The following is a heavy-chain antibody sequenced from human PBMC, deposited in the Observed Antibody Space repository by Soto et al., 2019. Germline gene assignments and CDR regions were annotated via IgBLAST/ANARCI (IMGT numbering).Heavy chain of an antibody. V-gene: IGHV6-1*01. J-gene: IGHJ6*02. D-gene: IGHD6-19*01. CDR1: GDSVSSNSAA. CDR3: ARDEGSGSYYYYYGMDV. Sequence: PSQTLSLTCAISGDSVSSNSAAWNWIRQSPSRGLEWLGRTYYRSKWYNDYAVSVKSRITINPDTSKNQFSLQLNSVTPEDMAVYYCARDEGSGSYYYYYGMDVWGQGTTVTVSS. CDR2: TYYRSKWYN.